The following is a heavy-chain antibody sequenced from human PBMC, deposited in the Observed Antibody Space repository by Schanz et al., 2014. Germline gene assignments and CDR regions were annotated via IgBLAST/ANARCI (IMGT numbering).Heavy chain of an antibody. J-gene: IGHJ5*02. CDR2: VNPSVRGT. V-gene: IGHV1-18*01. CDR1: GYTFSSYG. CDR3: ARDRRRYCSTASCLRDNWFDP. D-gene: IGHD2-2*01. Sequence: QVQLVQSGAEVKKPGSSVKVSCKASGYTFSSYGITWVRQAPGQGLEWMGIVNPSVRGTHFAREFQGRVTMTADTSTSTAYMDLRRLTSDDTAVYFCARDRRRYCSTASCLRDNWFDPWGQGTLVTVSS.